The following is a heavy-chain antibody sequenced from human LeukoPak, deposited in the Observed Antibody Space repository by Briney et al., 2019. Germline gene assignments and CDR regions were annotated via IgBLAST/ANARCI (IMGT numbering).Heavy chain of an antibody. Sequence: GGSLRLSCAASGFSVSTKYMNWVRQAPGKGLEWVSILYSGSDTYYANSVKGRFTISRDSSKNILFLQMNDLRAEDTAVYYCARVGDHFHWYLDLWGRGTLDSVSS. CDR2: LYSGSDT. CDR1: GFSVSTKY. J-gene: IGHJ2*01. D-gene: IGHD3-10*01. V-gene: IGHV3-53*01. CDR3: ARVGDHFHWYLDL.